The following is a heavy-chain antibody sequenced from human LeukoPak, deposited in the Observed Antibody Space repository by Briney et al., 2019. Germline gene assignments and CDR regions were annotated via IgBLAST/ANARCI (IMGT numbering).Heavy chain of an antibody. CDR1: GFTFSSYA. D-gene: IGHD3-16*01. CDR3: ARDAGGFRLGELYHYYYYGMDV. J-gene: IGHJ6*02. V-gene: IGHV3-30-3*01. Sequence: GGSLRLSCAASGFTFSSYAMHWVRQAPGKGLEWVAVISYDGSNKYYADSVKGRFTISRDNSKKTLYLQMNSLRVEDTAMYYCARDAGGFRLGELYHYYYYGMDVWGQGTPVTVS. CDR2: ISYDGSNK.